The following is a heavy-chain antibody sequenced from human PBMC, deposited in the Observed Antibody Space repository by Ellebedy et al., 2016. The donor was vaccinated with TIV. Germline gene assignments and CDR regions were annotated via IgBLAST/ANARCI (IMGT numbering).Heavy chain of an antibody. CDR2: ISGSSSFI. CDR1: GFTFRSYG. D-gene: IGHD3-22*01. J-gene: IGHJ4*02. V-gene: IGHV3-21*01. Sequence: GGSLRLSCAASGFTFRSYGMNWVRQAPGKGLEWVATISGSSSFIFYADSVKGRITISRDNAENSVYLQMNSLRAEDTAVYYCARDYYDSSGYYRLYYWGQGTLVTVSS. CDR3: ARDYYDSSGYYRLYY.